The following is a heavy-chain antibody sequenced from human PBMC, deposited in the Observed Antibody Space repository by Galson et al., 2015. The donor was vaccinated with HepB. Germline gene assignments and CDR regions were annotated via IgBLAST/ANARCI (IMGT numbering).Heavy chain of an antibody. Sequence: SLRLSCAASGFTFSSYAMHWVRQAPGKGLEWVAVISYDGSNKYYADSVKGRFTISRDNSKNTLYLQMNSLRAEDTAVYYCARDRVRGVHWFDPWGQGTLVTVSS. D-gene: IGHD3-10*01. CDR3: ARDRVRGVHWFDP. J-gene: IGHJ5*02. CDR2: ISYDGSNK. CDR1: GFTFSSYA. V-gene: IGHV3-30-3*01.